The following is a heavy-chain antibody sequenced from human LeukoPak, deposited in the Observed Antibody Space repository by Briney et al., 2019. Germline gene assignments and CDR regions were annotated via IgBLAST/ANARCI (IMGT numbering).Heavy chain of an antibody. Sequence: SETLSLTCTVSGGSISNYYWSWIRQPPGKGLEWIGYIYYSGSTNYNPSLKSRVTISVDTSKNQFSLKLSSVTAADTAVYYCARVAGVVVVAATTAFDIWGQGTMVTVSS. CDR1: GGSISNYY. CDR2: IYYSGST. J-gene: IGHJ3*02. V-gene: IGHV4-59*01. CDR3: ARVAGVVVVAATTAFDI. D-gene: IGHD2-15*01.